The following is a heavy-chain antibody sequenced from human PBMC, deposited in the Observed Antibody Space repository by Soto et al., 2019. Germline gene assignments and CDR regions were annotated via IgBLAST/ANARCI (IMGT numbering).Heavy chain of an antibody. CDR1: GASIITDNW. J-gene: IGHJ4*02. D-gene: IGHD3-10*01. CDR3: ARASASSKLRGVVIN. Sequence: QVQLQESGPGLVKPSGTLSLTCALSGASIITDNWWSWVRQPPGKEMEWIGEIYHSGNTNFNPSVKRRVTISVDTSKTQFSLTVSSVTAADTAIYYCARASASSKLRGVVINWGQGTLVNVSS. CDR2: IYHSGNT. V-gene: IGHV4-4*02.